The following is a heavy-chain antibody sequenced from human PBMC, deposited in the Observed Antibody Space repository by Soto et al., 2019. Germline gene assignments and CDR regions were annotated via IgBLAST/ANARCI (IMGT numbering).Heavy chain of an antibody. D-gene: IGHD2-8*01. V-gene: IGHV1-18*04. CDR3: ARDKGIVLMVYAIGSYYYYGMDV. J-gene: IGHJ6*02. CDR1: GYTFTSYG. Sequence: ASMKVSCKASGYTFTSYGISWVRQAPGQGLEWMGWISAYNGNTNYAQKLQGRVTMTTDTSTSTAYMELRSLRSDDTAVYYCARDKGIVLMVYAIGSYYYYGMDVWGQGTTVTVSS. CDR2: ISAYNGNT.